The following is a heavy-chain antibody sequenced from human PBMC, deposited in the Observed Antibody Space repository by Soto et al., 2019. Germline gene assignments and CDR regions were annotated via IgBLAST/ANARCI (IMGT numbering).Heavy chain of an antibody. V-gene: IGHV1-18*01. CDR3: ARRPVREQLVRGWFDP. CDR1: GYTFTSYG. CDR2: ISAYNGNT. J-gene: IGHJ5*02. D-gene: IGHD6-13*01. Sequence: QVQLVQYGAEVKRPGASVKVSCKASGYTFTSYGISWVRQAPGQGLEWMGWISAYNGNTNYAQKLQGRVTMTTDTSTSTAYMELRSLRSDDTAVYYCARRPVREQLVRGWFDPWGQGTLVTVSS.